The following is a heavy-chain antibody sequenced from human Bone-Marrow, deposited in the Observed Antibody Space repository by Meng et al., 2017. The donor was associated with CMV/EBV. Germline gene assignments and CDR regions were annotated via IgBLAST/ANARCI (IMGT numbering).Heavy chain of an antibody. J-gene: IGHJ6*02. CDR2: IHSDGTT. CDR3: ARAGGFGSYSGMDV. CDR1: GGSISGSF. D-gene: IGHD3-10*01. V-gene: IGHV4-59*01. Sequence: ESLKISCSVSGGSISGSFWTWIRQPPGKGLEWIGYIHSDGTTNYSPSLKSRVTMSVDTSKNQFSLKVTYVTAADTAVYYCARAGGFGSYSGMDVWGQGTTVTVSS.